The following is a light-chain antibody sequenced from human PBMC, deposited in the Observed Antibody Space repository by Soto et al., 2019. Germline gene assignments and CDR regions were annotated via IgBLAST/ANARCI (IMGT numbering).Light chain of an antibody. V-gene: IGKV1-5*03. CDR2: KAS. CDR1: QTISSW. CDR3: QQYNGYGR. Sequence: DIQMTQSPSTLSGSVGDRVTITCRASQTISSWLAWYQQKPGKAPKLLIYKASTLKSGVPSRFSGSGSGTEFTLTISSLQPDDFATYYCQQYNGYGRFGQGTKVEIK. J-gene: IGKJ1*01.